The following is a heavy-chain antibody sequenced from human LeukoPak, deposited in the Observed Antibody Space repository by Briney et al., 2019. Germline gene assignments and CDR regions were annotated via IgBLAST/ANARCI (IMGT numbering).Heavy chain of an antibody. V-gene: IGHV3-33*01. CDR2: IWYDGSNK. D-gene: IGHD3-3*01. Sequence: GRSLRLSCAASGFTFSSYGMHWVRQAPGKGLEWVAVIWYDGSNKYYADSVKGRITISRDNSKNTLYLQMNSLRAEDTAVYYCARNYDYWSGYYTGLDYWGQGTLVTVSS. CDR1: GFTFSSYG. J-gene: IGHJ4*02. CDR3: ARNYDYWSGYYTGLDY.